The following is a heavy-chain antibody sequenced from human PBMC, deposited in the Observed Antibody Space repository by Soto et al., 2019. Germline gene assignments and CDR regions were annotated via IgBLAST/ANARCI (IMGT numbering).Heavy chain of an antibody. V-gene: IGHV3-21*01. CDR1: GFTFSSYS. J-gene: IGHJ5*02. D-gene: IGHD6-19*01. CDR2: ISSSSSYI. CDR3: ASEYSSGWYGEAGWFDP. Sequence: EVQLVESGGGLVKPGGSLRLSCAASGFTFSSYSMNWVRQAPGKGLEWVSSISSSSSYIYYADSVKGRFTISRDNAKNSLYLKMNSLRAEDTAVYYCASEYSSGWYGEAGWFDPWGQGTLVTVSS.